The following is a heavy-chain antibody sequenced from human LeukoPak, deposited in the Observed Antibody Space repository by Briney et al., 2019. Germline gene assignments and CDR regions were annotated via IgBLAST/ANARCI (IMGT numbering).Heavy chain of an antibody. CDR3: ARTGIGATANDY. Sequence: SETLSLTCTVSDVSISSYYWSWIRQPPGKGLEWIGDIYYSGSTNYNPSLKSRVTISVDTSKNQFPLKLRSVSAADTAVYYCARTGIGATANDYWGQGTLVTVSS. J-gene: IGHJ4*02. V-gene: IGHV4-59*08. D-gene: IGHD6-13*01. CDR2: IYYSGST. CDR1: DVSISSYY.